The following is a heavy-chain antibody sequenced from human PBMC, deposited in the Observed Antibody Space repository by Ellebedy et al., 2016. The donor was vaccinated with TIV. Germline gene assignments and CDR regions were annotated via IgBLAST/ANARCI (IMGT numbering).Heavy chain of an antibody. CDR3: AGPAAIGTKTFDY. V-gene: IGHV3-30-3*01. D-gene: IGHD2-2*01. CDR2: ISYTGGSQ. CDR1: GFTFSSHA. J-gene: IGHJ4*02. Sequence: GESLKISCAVSGFTFSSHAMHWVRQAPGKGLEWVATISYTGGSQNYADSVKGRFTISRDNSKDTLYLQMNSLRAEDTAVYYCAGPAAIGTKTFDYWGQGTLVTVSS.